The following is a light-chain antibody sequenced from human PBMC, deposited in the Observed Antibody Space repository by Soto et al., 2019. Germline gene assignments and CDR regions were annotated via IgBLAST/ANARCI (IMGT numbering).Light chain of an antibody. Sequence: QSVLIQPPSASGTPGQRVTISCSGRSSNIGSNYVYWYQQLPGTAPKLLISRNNERPSGVPDRFSGAKSGTSASLAISGLRSEEEADYYCATWDDSLSGWVFGGGTKLTVL. CDR3: ATWDDSLSGWV. V-gene: IGLV1-47*01. CDR2: RNN. J-gene: IGLJ3*02. CDR1: SSNIGSNY.